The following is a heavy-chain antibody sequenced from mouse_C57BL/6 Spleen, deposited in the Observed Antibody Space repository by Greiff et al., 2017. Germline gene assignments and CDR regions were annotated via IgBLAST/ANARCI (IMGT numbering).Heavy chain of an antibody. Sequence: QVHVKQSGPELVKPGASVKISCKASGYAFSSSWMNWVKQRPGKGLEWIGRIYPGDGDTNYNGKFKGKATLTADKSSSTAYMQLSSLTSEDSAVYFCARWNYGSSPSWYFDVWGTGTTVTVSS. D-gene: IGHD1-1*01. CDR3: ARWNYGSSPSWYFDV. CDR1: GYAFSSSW. V-gene: IGHV1-82*01. CDR2: IYPGDGDT. J-gene: IGHJ1*03.